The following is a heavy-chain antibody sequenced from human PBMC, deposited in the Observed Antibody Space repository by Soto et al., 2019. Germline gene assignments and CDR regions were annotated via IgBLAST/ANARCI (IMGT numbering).Heavy chain of an antibody. Sequence: EVQLVESGGGLVQPGGSLRLSCAASGFTVSSNFMSWVRQAPGQRLERVSVIYSGCSTYYADSVKGRFTISRDNSKNSLYLQMNRLRAAYTAVYYCARHYYDSSGYYSHYYYGMDVWGQGTTVTVFS. CDR2: IYSGCST. V-gene: IGHV3-66*04. CDR3: ARHYYDSSGYYSHYYYGMDV. J-gene: IGHJ6*02. CDR1: GFTVSSNF. D-gene: IGHD3-22*01.